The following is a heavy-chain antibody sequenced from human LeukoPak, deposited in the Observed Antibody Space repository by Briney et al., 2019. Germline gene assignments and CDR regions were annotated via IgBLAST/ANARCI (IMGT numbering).Heavy chain of an antibody. J-gene: IGHJ4*02. Sequence: PGGSLRLSCVVSGYSFSTNMMTWVRQAPGKGLEWVATILPGGKESYRVDSVKGRFTISRDNAKNSLYLQMNSLRAEDTAVYYCARDRGDSSGYLADYWGQGTLATVSS. CDR3: ARDRGDSSGYLADY. CDR1: GYSFSTNM. V-gene: IGHV3-7*01. CDR2: ILPGGKES. D-gene: IGHD3-22*01.